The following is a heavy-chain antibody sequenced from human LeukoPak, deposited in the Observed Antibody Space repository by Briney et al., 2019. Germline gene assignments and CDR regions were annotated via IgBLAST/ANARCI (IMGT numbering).Heavy chain of an antibody. CDR1: GGSISSGSYY. Sequence: SETLSLTCTVSGGSISSGSYYWSWIRQPAGKGLEWIGRIYTSGSTNYNPSLKSRVTISVDTSKNQFSLKLSSVTAADTAVYYCARGGYYGSGNDFRFDPWGQGTLVTVSS. V-gene: IGHV4-61*02. CDR3: ARGGYYGSGNDFRFDP. CDR2: IYTSGST. D-gene: IGHD3-10*01. J-gene: IGHJ5*02.